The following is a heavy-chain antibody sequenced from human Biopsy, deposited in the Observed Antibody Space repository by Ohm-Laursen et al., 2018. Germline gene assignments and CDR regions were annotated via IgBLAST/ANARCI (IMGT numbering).Heavy chain of an antibody. CDR2: IYNTETT. CDR1: GGSISSITTYY. V-gene: IGHV4-39*01. Sequence: SGTLSLTSTVSGGSISSITTYYWAWLRQPPGKGLEWIGSIYNTETTFYNPSLKSRVTISVDTSTNQFSLKVSSVTAADTAVYYCAKHGSGWTGDDAFHIWGQGTMVTVSS. D-gene: IGHD6-19*01. CDR3: AKHGSGWTGDDAFHI. J-gene: IGHJ3*02.